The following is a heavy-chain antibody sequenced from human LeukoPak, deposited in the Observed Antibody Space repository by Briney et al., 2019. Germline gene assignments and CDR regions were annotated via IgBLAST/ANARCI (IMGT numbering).Heavy chain of an antibody. CDR3: AKDPYGTRYFDY. CDR1: GFTFSSHA. CDR2: LSGSGYNT. V-gene: IGHV3-23*01. D-gene: IGHD2-2*01. J-gene: IGHJ4*02. Sequence: GGSLRLSCAASGFTFSSHALSWVRQAPGKGLEWVSSLSGSGYNTYYADSVRGRFTISRDHSKNTVYLQMNSLRAEDTAVYYCAKDPYGTRYFDYWGQGTLVTVSS.